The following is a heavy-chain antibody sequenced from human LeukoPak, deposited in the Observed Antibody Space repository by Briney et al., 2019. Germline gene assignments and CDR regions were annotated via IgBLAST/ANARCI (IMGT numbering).Heavy chain of an antibody. D-gene: IGHD5-18*01. V-gene: IGHV4-30-2*01. CDR2: IYNSGST. Sequence: PSQTLSLTCAVSGGSISSGGSSWGCIRQPPGKGLGWIGYIYNSGSTYYNPSLKSRVPISVDRSKDQFSLELSSVSAADTAVYYCARADIAMQPCDYWGQGTLVSVSS. CDR3: ARADIAMQPCDY. J-gene: IGHJ4*02. CDR1: GGSISSGGSS.